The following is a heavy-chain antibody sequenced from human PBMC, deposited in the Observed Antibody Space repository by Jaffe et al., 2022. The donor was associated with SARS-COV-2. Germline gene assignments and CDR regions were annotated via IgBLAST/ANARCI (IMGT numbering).Heavy chain of an antibody. CDR2: IYYSGST. V-gene: IGHV4-39*01. D-gene: IGHD3-10*01. Sequence: QLQLQESGPGLVKPSETLSLTCTVSGGSISSSSYYWGWIRQPPGKGLEWIGSIYYSGSTYYNPSLKSRVTISVDTSKNQFSLKLSSVTAADTAVYYCARLDPNLEWFGEPIVDYWGQGTLVTVSS. J-gene: IGHJ4*02. CDR3: ARLDPNLEWFGEPIVDY. CDR1: GGSISSSSYY.